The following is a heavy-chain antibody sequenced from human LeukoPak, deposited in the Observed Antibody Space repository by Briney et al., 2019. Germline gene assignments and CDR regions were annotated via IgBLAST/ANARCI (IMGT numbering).Heavy chain of an antibody. J-gene: IGHJ4*02. CDR3: AGWAVYGSGSYYNPIDY. CDR2: INHSGST. CDR1: GGSFSGYY. Sequence: SETLSLTCAVYGGSFSGYYWSWIRQPPGKGLEWIGEINHSGSTNYNPSLKSRVTISVDTSKNQFSLKLSSVTAADTAVYYCAGWAVYGSGSYYNPIDYWGQGTLVTVSS. D-gene: IGHD3-10*01. V-gene: IGHV4-34*01.